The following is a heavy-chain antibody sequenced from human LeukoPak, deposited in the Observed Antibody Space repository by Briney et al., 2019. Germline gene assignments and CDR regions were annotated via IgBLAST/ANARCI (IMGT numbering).Heavy chain of an antibody. CDR3: ARETGSAAGSTDFDY. Sequence: PGGSLRLSCAASGFTFSSYAMHWVRQAPGKGLEWVAVISYDGSNKYHADSVKGRFTVSRDNSKNTLYLQMNSLRAEDTAVYYCARETGSAAGSTDFDYWGQGTLVTVSS. CDR1: GFTFSSYA. V-gene: IGHV3-30-3*01. D-gene: IGHD4-17*01. J-gene: IGHJ4*02. CDR2: ISYDGSNK.